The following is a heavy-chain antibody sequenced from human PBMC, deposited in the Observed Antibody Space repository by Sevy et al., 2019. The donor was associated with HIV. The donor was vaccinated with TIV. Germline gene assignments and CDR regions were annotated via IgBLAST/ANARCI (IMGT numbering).Heavy chain of an antibody. Sequence: GGSLRLSCAASGFPVSSNYMSWVRQAPGKGLEWVSVIYSDGSTYQADPVKGRFTISRDNSKNTLYLQMNSLRVEDTAVYYCVRGKSGYGYGLDYWGQGTLVTVSS. CDR2: IYSDGST. CDR1: GFPVSSNY. V-gene: IGHV3-66*01. J-gene: IGHJ4*02. D-gene: IGHD5-18*01. CDR3: VRGKSGYGYGLDY.